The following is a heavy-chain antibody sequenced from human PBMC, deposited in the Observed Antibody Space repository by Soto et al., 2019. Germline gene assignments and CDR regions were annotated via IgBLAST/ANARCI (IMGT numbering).Heavy chain of an antibody. D-gene: IGHD3-22*01. V-gene: IGHV3-23*01. CDR3: AKRYYHDGSGPYGMHV. J-gene: IGHJ6*02. CDR1: TFTFSIDG. Sequence: SRAPCTFTFSIDGMNCLHQAPGQWLEWVSSISASGGSPYYADSVKGLWTISRDNSKNTVCLQMRSLRAEDTAVYYCAKRYYHDGSGPYGMHVWGQGATVSVSS. CDR2: ISASGGSP.